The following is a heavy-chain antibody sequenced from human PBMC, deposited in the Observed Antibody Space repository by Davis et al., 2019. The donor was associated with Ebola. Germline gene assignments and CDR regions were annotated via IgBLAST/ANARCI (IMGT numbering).Heavy chain of an antibody. Sequence: MPSETLSLTCTVSGGSISSYYWGWIRQPPGKGLEWIGNIYSSGSTYYNPSLKSRVTISVDTSKNQFSLKLSSVTAADTAMYYCARGHSYGSMVYGMDVWGQGTTVTVSS. V-gene: IGHV4-39*01. J-gene: IGHJ6*02. D-gene: IGHD5-18*01. CDR2: IYSSGST. CDR3: ARGHSYGSMVYGMDV. CDR1: GGSISSYY.